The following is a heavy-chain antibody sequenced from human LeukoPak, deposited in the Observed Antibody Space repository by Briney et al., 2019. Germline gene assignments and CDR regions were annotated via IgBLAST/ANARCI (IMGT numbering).Heavy chain of an antibody. CDR1: GGSFSGYY. CDR3: AKGRHNYDILTGFYNGFDY. J-gene: IGHJ4*02. D-gene: IGHD3-9*01. Sequence: SETLSLTCAVYGGSFSGYYWSWIRQPPGKGLEWIGEINHSGSTNYNPSLKSRVTISVDTSKNQFSLKLSSVTAADTAVYYCAKGRHNYDILTGFYNGFDYWGQGSLVTVSS. V-gene: IGHV4-34*01. CDR2: INHSGST.